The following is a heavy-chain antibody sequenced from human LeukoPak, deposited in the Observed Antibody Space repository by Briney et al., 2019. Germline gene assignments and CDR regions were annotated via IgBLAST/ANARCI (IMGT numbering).Heavy chain of an antibody. CDR1: GFTFSSYA. D-gene: IGHD3-10*01. J-gene: IGHJ4*02. Sequence: GGSLRLSCAASGFTFSSYAMSWVRQAPGKGLEWVSAISGSGGSTYYADSVKGRFTISRDNAKKSLYLQMNSLRAEDTAVYYCARVLGSYALDYWGQGTLVTVSS. CDR3: ARVLGSYALDY. CDR2: ISGSGGST. V-gene: IGHV3-23*01.